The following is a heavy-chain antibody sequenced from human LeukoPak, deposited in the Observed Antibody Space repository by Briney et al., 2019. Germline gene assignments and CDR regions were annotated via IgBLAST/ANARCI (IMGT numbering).Heavy chain of an antibody. CDR2: IYYSGST. J-gene: IGHJ3*02. Sequence: SETLSLTCTVSGGSISSSSYYWGWIRQPPGKGLEWFGSIYYSGSTYYNPSLKSRVTISVDTSKNQFSLKLSSVTAADTAVYYCATGNGGYCSGGSCPGGAFDIWGQGTMVTVSS. CDR1: GGSISSSSYY. CDR3: ATGNGGYCSGGSCPGGAFDI. V-gene: IGHV4-39*07. D-gene: IGHD2-15*01.